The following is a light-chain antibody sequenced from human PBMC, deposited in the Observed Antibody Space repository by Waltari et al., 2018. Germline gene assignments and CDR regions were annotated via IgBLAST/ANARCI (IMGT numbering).Light chain of an antibody. J-gene: IGLJ2*01. CDR2: FDS. V-gene: IGLV3-21*04. CDR1: DIGSKT. Sequence: SYVLTQPPSVSVAPGQTAKISCGGNDIGSKTVNWYRQKPGLAPVLGIYFDSRRPSGVPERFSGSNSGNTATLTGSRVEAGDEADYYCQIRDAGSDVVVFGGGTKLTVL. CDR3: QIRDAGSDVVV.